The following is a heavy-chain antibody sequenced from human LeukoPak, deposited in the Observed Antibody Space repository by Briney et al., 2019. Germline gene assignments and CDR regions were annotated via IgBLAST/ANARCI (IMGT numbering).Heavy chain of an antibody. Sequence: GESLQISCKGSGYSFTSYWIGWVRQMPGKGLEWMGIIYPGDSDTRYSPSFQGQVTIPADKSISTAYLQWSSLKASDTAMYYCARQISMVRGVIDFQHWGQGTLVTVSS. CDR1: GYSFTSYW. J-gene: IGHJ1*01. D-gene: IGHD3-10*01. CDR2: IYPGDSDT. CDR3: ARQISMVRGVIDFQH. V-gene: IGHV5-51*01.